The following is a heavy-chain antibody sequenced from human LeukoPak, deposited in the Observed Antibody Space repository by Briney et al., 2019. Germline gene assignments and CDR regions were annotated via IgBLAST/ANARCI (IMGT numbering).Heavy chain of an antibody. CDR3: ARGRLPMYYYDSSGYKY. Sequence: SETLSLTCTVSGGSISSSSYYWGWIRQPPGKGLEWIGSIYYSGSTYYNPSLKSRVTISVDTSKNQFSLKLSSVTAADTAVYYCARGRLPMYYYDSSGYKYWGQGTLVTVSS. V-gene: IGHV4-39*07. CDR2: IYYSGST. J-gene: IGHJ4*02. D-gene: IGHD3-22*01. CDR1: GGSISSSSYY.